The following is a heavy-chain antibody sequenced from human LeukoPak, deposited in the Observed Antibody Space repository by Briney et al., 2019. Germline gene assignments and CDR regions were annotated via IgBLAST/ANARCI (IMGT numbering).Heavy chain of an antibody. CDR2: ISHTGTT. CDR1: GGSITISDYY. Sequence: PSETLSLTCTVSGGSITISDYYWGWIRLPPGKGLEWIGTISHTGTTYYNPSLQSRVTISVDKSKNQFSLKLSSVTAADTAVYYCATREHYVLRTPGDYWGQGTLVTVSS. J-gene: IGHJ4*02. D-gene: IGHD1-26*01. V-gene: IGHV4-39*01. CDR3: ATREHYVLRTPGDY.